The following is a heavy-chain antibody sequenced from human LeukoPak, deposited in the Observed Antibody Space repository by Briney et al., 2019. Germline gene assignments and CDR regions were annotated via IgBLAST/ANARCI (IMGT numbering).Heavy chain of an antibody. Sequence: SETLSLTCSVSGGSISSSIYYWGWIRQPPGKGLEWIGSIYYNGDTYYNPSLKSRVTISVDTSKNQFSLKLNSVTAADTAVYYCARHRIAARGSFDYWGQETLVTVSS. D-gene: IGHD6-6*01. V-gene: IGHV4-39*01. J-gene: IGHJ4*02. CDR1: GGSISSSIYY. CDR2: IYYNGDT. CDR3: ARHRIAARGSFDY.